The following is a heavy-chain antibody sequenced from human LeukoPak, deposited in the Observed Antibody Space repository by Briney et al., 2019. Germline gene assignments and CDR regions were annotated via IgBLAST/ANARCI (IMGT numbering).Heavy chain of an antibody. J-gene: IGHJ4*02. D-gene: IGHD5-18*01. CDR1: GFTFSTCP. Sequence: GGSLRLSCVATGFTFSTCPMSWVGQAAGKGLEWVSAMSSGGFTPFYADSVNGPFTISRDNPKNTLYLQVNSLRAEDTAVYYCARARGFSYGYHYFDYWGQGILVTVSS. V-gene: IGHV3-23*01. CDR3: ARARGFSYGYHYFDY. CDR2: MSSGGFTP.